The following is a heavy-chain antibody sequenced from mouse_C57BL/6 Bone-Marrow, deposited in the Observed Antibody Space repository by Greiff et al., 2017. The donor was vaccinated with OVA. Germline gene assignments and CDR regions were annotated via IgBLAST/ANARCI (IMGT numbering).Heavy chain of an antibody. D-gene: IGHD2-5*01. J-gene: IGHJ3*01. CDR2: ISSGGSYT. CDR3: ARHNSNYKFAY. V-gene: IGHV5-6*01. CDR1: GFTFSSYG. Sequence: EVLLVESGGDLVKPGGSLKLSCAASGFTFSSYGMSWVRQTPDKRLEWVATISSGGSYTYYPDSVKGRFTISRDNAKNTLYLQMRSLKSEDTAMYYCARHNSNYKFAYWGQGTLVTVSA.